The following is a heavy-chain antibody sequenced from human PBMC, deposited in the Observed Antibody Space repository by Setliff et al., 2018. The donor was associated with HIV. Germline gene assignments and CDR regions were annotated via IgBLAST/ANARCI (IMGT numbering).Heavy chain of an antibody. D-gene: IGHD2-2*01. CDR1: GGSISSGGYY. Sequence: PSETLSLTCTVSGGSISSGGYYWSWIRQHPGRGLEWIGYIYYSGNTYYNPSLKSRLTISVDTSKNHFSLKLSSVTAADTAVYYCARAFCSSASCYGGGDALDIWGQGTMGTVS. J-gene: IGHJ3*02. CDR2: IYYSGNT. CDR3: ARAFCSSASCYGGGDALDI. V-gene: IGHV4-31*03.